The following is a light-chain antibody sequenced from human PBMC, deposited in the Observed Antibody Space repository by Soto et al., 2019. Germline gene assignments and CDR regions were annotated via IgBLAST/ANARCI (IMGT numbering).Light chain of an antibody. J-gene: IGLJ2*01. CDR1: SSDVGSYNR. CDR3: SSFTSSSTLV. V-gene: IGLV2-18*02. Sequence: QSALTQPPSVSGSPGQSVTISCTGTSSDVGSYNRVSWYQQPPGTAPKLMIYEVSNRPSGVPDRISGSKSGNTASLTISGLHADDEADYYCSSFTSSSTLVFGGGTKLTVL. CDR2: EVS.